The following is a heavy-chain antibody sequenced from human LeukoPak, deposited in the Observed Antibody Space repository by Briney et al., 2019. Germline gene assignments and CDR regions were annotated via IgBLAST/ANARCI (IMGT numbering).Heavy chain of an antibody. CDR1: VFTFSSYE. V-gene: IGHV3-48*03. D-gene: IGHD6-19*01. CDR2: ISSSGSTI. CDR3: ARANSSGWYVESFDY. J-gene: IGHJ4*02. Sequence: GGSLRLSCAASVFTFSSYEMNWVRQAPGKGLEWVSYISSSGSTIYYADSVKGRFTISRDNAKNSLYLQMNSLRAEDTAVYYCARANSSGWYVESFDYWGQGTLVTVSS.